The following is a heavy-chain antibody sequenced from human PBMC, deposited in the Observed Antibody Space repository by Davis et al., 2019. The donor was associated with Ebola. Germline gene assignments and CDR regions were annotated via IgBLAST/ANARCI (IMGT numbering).Heavy chain of an antibody. Sequence: PSETLSLTCAVYGGSFSGYYWSWIRQPPGKGLEWIGEINHSGSTNYNPSLKSRVTISVDTSKNQFSLKLSSVTAADTAVYYCARDKNYDFWSGYLGYNWFDPWGQGTLVTVSS. CDR3: ARDKNYDFWSGYLGYNWFDP. CDR1: GGSFSGYY. D-gene: IGHD3-3*01. V-gene: IGHV4-34*01. J-gene: IGHJ5*02. CDR2: INHSGST.